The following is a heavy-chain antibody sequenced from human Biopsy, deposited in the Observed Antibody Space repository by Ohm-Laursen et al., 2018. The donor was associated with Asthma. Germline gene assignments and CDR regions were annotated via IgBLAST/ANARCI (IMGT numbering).Heavy chain of an antibody. D-gene: IGHD6-19*01. V-gene: IGHV1-69*10. CDR1: GGTFSSYA. CDR3: AREMRAGRGNAFDI. Sequence: SVKVSCKASGGTFSSYAISWVQQAPGQGLEWMGGIIPIFGIANYAQKFQGRVTITADKSTSTAYMELSSLRSEDTAVYYCAREMRAGRGNAFDIWGQETMVTVSS. CDR2: IIPIFGIA. J-gene: IGHJ3*02.